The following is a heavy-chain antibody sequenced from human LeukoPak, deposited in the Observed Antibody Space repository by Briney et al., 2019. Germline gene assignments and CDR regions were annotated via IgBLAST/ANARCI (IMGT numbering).Heavy chain of an antibody. CDR3: ARDSRGEGAFDI. CDR2: IYTSGSA. V-gene: IGHV4-61*02. J-gene: IGHJ3*02. D-gene: IGHD3-22*01. Sequence: SQTLSLTCTVSGGSISSGSYYWSWIRQPAGKGLEWIGRIYTSGSANYNPSLKSRLTISVDTSNKQFSLKLSSVTAADTAEYYCARDSRGEGAFDIWGQGTMVTVSS. CDR1: GGSISSGSYY.